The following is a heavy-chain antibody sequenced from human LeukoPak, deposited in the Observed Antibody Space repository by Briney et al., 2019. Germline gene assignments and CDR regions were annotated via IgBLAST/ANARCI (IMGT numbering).Heavy chain of an antibody. V-gene: IGHV7-4-1*02. CDR3: ARNPPFRGYYRNWFDP. Sequence: ASVKVSCKASGYTFTSYAMNWVRQAPGQGLEWMGWINTNTGNPTYAQGFTGRFVFSLDTSVSTAYLQISSLKAEDTAVYYCARNPPFRGYYRNWFDPWGQGTLVTVSS. J-gene: IGHJ5*02. CDR1: GYTFTSYA. D-gene: IGHD3-22*01. CDR2: INTNTGNP.